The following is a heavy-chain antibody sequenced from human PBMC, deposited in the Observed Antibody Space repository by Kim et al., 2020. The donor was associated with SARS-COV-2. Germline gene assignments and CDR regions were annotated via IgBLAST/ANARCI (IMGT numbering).Heavy chain of an antibody. CDR1: GGSFSGYY. Sequence: SETLSLTCAVYGGSFSGYYWSWIRQPPGKGLEWIGEINHSGSTNYNPSLKSRVTISVDTSKNQFSLKLSSVTAADTAVYYCARSVSSSWYSEKTDYWGQGTLVTVSS. D-gene: IGHD6-13*01. CDR3: ARSVSSSWYSEKTDY. J-gene: IGHJ4*02. CDR2: INHSGST. V-gene: IGHV4-34*01.